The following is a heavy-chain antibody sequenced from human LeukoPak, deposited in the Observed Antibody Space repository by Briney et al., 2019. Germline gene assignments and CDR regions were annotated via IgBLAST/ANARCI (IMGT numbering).Heavy chain of an antibody. CDR3: ARDFLLSPGSIDI. J-gene: IGHJ3*02. CDR2: IWYDGSNK. CDR1: GFTFSSYG. Sequence: GRSLRLSCAASGFTFSSYGMHWVRQAPGKGLEWVAVIWYDGSNKYYADSVKGRFTISRDNSKNTLYLQMNSLRAEDTAVYYCARDFLLSPGSIDIWGQGTMVTASS. D-gene: IGHD2-2*01. V-gene: IGHV3-33*01.